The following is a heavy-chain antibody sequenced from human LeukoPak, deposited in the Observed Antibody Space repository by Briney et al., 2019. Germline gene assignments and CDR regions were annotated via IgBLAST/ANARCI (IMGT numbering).Heavy chain of an antibody. D-gene: IGHD3-9*01. Sequence: SETLSLTCTVSGGSISSYYWSWIRQPPGKGLEWIGYIYYSGSTNYNPSLKSRVTISVDTSKNQFSLKLSSVTAADTAVYYCARAWRYDIPYGMDVWGQGTTVTVSS. CDR2: IYYSGST. V-gene: IGHV4-59*01. J-gene: IGHJ6*02. CDR3: ARAWRYDIPYGMDV. CDR1: GGSISSYY.